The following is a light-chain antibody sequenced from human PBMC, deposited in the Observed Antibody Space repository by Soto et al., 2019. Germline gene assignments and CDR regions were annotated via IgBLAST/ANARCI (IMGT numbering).Light chain of an antibody. J-gene: IGKJ2*01. CDR2: GAS. V-gene: IGKV3-15*01. CDR3: QQYNNWPPPYT. CDR1: QSVSSN. Sequence: EIVMTQSPATLSGSPGERDTLSCRASQSVSSNLAWYQQKPGQAPRLLIYGASTRATGIPARFSGSGSGTEFTLTISSLQSEDFAVYYCQQYNNWPPPYTFGQVTKLEIK.